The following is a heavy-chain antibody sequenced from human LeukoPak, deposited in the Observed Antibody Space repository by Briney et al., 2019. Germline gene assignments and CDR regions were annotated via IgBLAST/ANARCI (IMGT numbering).Heavy chain of an antibody. V-gene: IGHV4-34*01. Sequence: PSETLSLTCAVYGGSFSGYYWSWIRQPPGKGLEWIGEINHSGSTNYNPSLKSRVTISVDTSKNQFSLKLSSVTAADTAVYYCARGRDAYNRFDYWGQGTLVTVSS. CDR3: ARGRDAYNRFDY. CDR1: GGSFSGYY. D-gene: IGHD5-24*01. CDR2: INHSGST. J-gene: IGHJ4*02.